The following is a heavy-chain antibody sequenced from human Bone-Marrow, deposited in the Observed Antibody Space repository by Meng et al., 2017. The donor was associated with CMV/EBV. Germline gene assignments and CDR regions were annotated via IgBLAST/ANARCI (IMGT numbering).Heavy chain of an antibody. V-gene: IGHV3-9*03. D-gene: IGHD3-22*01. J-gene: IGHJ4*02. CDR2: ISWNSGSI. Sequence: GGSLRLSCAASGFTFDDYAMHWVRQAPGKGLERVSGISWNSGSIGYADSVKGRFTISRDNAKNSLYLQMNSLRAEDMALYYCAKDNDSSGCLDYWAQGTLATVSS. CDR1: GFTFDDYA. CDR3: AKDNDSSGCLDY.